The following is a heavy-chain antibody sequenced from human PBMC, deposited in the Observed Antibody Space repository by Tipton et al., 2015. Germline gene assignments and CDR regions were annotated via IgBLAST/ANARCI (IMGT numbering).Heavy chain of an antibody. CDR1: KFTFGSYW. CDR2: IKPDGSEK. Sequence: SLRLSCSASKFTFGSYWMTWVRQAPGKGLEWVASIKPDGSEKSYVDSVKGRFTISRDNSKNKLYLQMNSLRGEDTAVYYCAKDSGFGEFHYLWGQGTTVTVSS. D-gene: IGHD3-10*01. V-gene: IGHV3-7*01. J-gene: IGHJ6*02. CDR3: AKDSGFGEFHYL.